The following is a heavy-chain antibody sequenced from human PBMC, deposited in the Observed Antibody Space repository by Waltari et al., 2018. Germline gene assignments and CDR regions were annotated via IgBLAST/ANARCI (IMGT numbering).Heavy chain of an antibody. J-gene: IGHJ3*02. D-gene: IGHD3-22*01. CDR2: IRSKAYGGTT. V-gene: IGHV3-49*03. CDR1: GFTFGDYA. Sequence: EVQLVESGGGLVQPGRSLRLSCTASGFTFGDYAMSWFRQAPGKGLEWGGFIRSKAYGGTTEYAASVKGRFTISRDDSKSIAYLQMNSLKTEDTAVYYCTRDILTYYYDSSGYHDAFDIWGQGTMVTVSS. CDR3: TRDILTYYYDSSGYHDAFDI.